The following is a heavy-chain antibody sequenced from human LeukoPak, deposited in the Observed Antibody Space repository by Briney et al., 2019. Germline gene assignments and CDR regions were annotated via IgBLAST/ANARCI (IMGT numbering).Heavy chain of an antibody. CDR1: GFTFSSYW. Sequence: PGGSLRLSCAASGFTFSSYWMSWVRQAPGKGLEWVANIKQDGSEKYYVDSVKGRFTISRDNAKNSLYLQMNSLRAEDTAVYYCARSYSSNWYGWGTGNWFDHWGQGTLVTVSS. J-gene: IGHJ5*02. V-gene: IGHV3-7*01. CDR3: ARSYSSNWYGWGTGNWFDH. CDR2: IKQDGSEK. D-gene: IGHD6-13*01.